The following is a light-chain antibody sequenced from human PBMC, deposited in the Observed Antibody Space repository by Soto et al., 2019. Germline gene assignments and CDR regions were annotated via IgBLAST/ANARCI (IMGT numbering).Light chain of an antibody. CDR3: QQYKSWPPIT. Sequence: TVMTQSPATLSVSPVERVTLSCRASQSVGTNLAWYQQRPGQAPRLLIYGPSTRATGVPARFSGSGSGTEFTLTISSLQSEDSAIYYCQQYKSWPPITFGQGTRLEIK. V-gene: IGKV3-15*01. CDR2: GPS. CDR1: QSVGTN. J-gene: IGKJ5*01.